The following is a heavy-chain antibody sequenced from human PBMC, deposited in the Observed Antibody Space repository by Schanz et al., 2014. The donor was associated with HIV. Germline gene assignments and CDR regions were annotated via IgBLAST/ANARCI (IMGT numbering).Heavy chain of an antibody. Sequence: QVQLVQSGAAVKKPGSSVKVSCKASGGTFSNYAISWVRQAPGQGLEWMGWISAYNGNTNYAQKLQGRVTMTTDTSTSTAYMELRSLRSDDTAVYYCARTDYDILTGYSLGYYGMDVWGQGTTVTVSS. V-gene: IGHV1-18*01. J-gene: IGHJ6*02. CDR2: ISAYNGNT. D-gene: IGHD3-9*01. CDR1: GGTFSNYA. CDR3: ARTDYDILTGYSLGYYGMDV.